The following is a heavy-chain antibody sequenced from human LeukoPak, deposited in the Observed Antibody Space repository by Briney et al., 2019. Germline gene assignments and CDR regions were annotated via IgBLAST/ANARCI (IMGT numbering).Heavy chain of an antibody. D-gene: IGHD3-16*01. CDR3: ARDWGAFDI. CDR1: GFTFGSYV. J-gene: IGHJ3*02. CDR2: ISYDGNNK. V-gene: IGHV3-30*03. Sequence: PGGSLRLSCAASGFTFGSYVIHWVRQAPGKGLEWVAGISYDGNNKNYVDSVKGRFTISRDNSKNTLYLQMNSLRPEDTAVYYCARDWGAFDIWGQGTMVTVSS.